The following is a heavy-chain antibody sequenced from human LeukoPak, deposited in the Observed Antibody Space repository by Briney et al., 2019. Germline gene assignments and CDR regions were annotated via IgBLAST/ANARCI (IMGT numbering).Heavy chain of an antibody. D-gene: IGHD5-24*01. V-gene: IGHV4-59*01. Sequence: PSETLSLTCTVSGDSISSYYWSWIRQPPGKGLEWIGYISYSGSTNYTPSLKSRVTFSGDTAKNQFSLKLSSVTAADTAVYYCARDNSRDGTVAFDIWGQGTMVTVSS. CDR2: ISYSGST. J-gene: IGHJ3*02. CDR1: GDSISSYY. CDR3: ARDNSRDGTVAFDI.